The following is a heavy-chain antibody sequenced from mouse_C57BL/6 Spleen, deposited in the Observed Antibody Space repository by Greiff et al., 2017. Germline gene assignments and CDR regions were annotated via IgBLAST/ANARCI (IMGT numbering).Heavy chain of an antibody. Sequence: EVMLVESGGGLVQPGESLKLSCESNEYEFPSHDMSWVRKTPEKRLELVAAINSDGGSTYYPDTMERRFIISRDNTKKTLYLQMSSLRSEDTALYYCARSPIYYYGSSLYYAMDYWGQGTSVTVSS. CDR1: EYEFPSHD. J-gene: IGHJ4*01. D-gene: IGHD1-1*01. CDR3: ARSPIYYYGSSLYYAMDY. CDR2: INSDGGST. V-gene: IGHV5-2*03.